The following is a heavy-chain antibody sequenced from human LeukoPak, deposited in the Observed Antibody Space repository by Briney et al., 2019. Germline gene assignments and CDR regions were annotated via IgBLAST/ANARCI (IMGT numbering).Heavy chain of an antibody. Sequence: GGSLRLSCAASGFTFSSYAMSWVRQAPGKGLEWVSVVSGSGGGTNYADSVKGRFTISRDNSKNTPYLQMNSLRAEDTAIYYCAKDLIVGATADVYDIWGQGTMVTASS. CDR1: GFTFSSYA. J-gene: IGHJ3*02. CDR2: VSGSGGGT. V-gene: IGHV3-23*01. CDR3: AKDLIVGATADVYDI. D-gene: IGHD1-26*01.